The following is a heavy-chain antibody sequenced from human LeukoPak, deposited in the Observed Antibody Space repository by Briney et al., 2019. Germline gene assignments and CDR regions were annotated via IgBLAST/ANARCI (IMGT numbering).Heavy chain of an antibody. Sequence: GESLKISCKASGYSFSSHWIGWVRQRPGKGLEWRGIITPRDSDTTYSPSFQGQVTISADRSIRTAYLQWRSLQASDSATYYCARGAADTFYSYYYMDVWGKGTTVTVSS. V-gene: IGHV5-51*01. CDR2: ITPRDSDT. D-gene: IGHD5-18*01. J-gene: IGHJ6*03. CDR3: ARGAADTFYSYYYMDV. CDR1: GYSFSSHW.